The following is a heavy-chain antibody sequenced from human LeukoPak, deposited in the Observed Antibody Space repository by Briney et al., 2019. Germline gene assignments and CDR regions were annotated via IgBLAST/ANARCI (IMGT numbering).Heavy chain of an antibody. D-gene: IGHD5-18*01. CDR1: GFTFSTYW. CDR2: INSDGSSL. V-gene: IGHV3-74*01. CDR3: ARGYDY. Sequence: GGSLRLSCAASGFTFSTYWMHWVRQAPGKGLVWVSRINSDGSSLSYADSVKGRFTISRDNAKNTVYLQMNSLRVEDTAVYFCARGYDYWGQGTLVTVSS. J-gene: IGHJ4*02.